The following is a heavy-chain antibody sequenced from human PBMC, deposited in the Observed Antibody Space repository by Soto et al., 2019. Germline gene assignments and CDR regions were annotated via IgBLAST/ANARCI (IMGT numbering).Heavy chain of an antibody. Sequence: GSLRLSCAASGFTFSSYAMSWVRQAPGKGLEWVSAISGSGGSTYYADSVKGRFTISRDNSKNTLYLQMNSLRAEDTAVYYCAKSGGSPSRRSYYFDYWGQGTLVTVSS. D-gene: IGHD3-16*01. J-gene: IGHJ4*02. CDR3: AKSGGSPSRRSYYFDY. V-gene: IGHV3-23*01. CDR2: ISGSGGST. CDR1: GFTFSSYA.